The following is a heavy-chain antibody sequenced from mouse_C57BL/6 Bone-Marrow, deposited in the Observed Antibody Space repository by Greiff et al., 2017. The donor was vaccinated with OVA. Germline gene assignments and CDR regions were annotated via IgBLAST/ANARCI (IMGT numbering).Heavy chain of an antibody. CDR3: TTNDYDGY. D-gene: IGHD2-4*01. V-gene: IGHV14-4*01. J-gene: IGHJ3*01. CDR2: IDPENGDT. CDR1: GFNIKDDY. Sequence: EVKVVESGAELVRPGASVKLSCTASGFNIKDDYMHWVKQRPEQGLEWIGWIDPENGDTEYASKFQGKATITADTSSNTAYLQLSSLTSEDTAVYYCTTNDYDGYWGQGTLVTVSA.